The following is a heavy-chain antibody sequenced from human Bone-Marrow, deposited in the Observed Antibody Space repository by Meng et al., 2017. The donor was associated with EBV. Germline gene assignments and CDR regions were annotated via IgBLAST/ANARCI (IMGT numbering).Heavy chain of an antibody. CDR2: LIPMSGAP. CDR1: GGTFNSYA. V-gene: IGHV1-69*01. Sequence: QVQAVQSGAEVKKPGALVKVSCWTSGGTFNSYAVSWVRQAPGQGLEWMGGLIPMSGAPHYAQKFQGRVTITADESTSTHYMDLSNLRSDDTAMYYCASESGRGLTPDYWGQGTLVTVSS. CDR3: ASESGRGLTPDY. D-gene: IGHD3-10*01. J-gene: IGHJ4*02.